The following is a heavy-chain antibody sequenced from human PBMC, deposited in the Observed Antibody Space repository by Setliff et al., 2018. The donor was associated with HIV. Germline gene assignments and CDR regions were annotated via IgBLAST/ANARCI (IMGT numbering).Heavy chain of an antibody. Sequence: SETLSLTCAVYGGSFSGYYWSWIRQPPGKGLEWIGEINHSGSTNYNPSLKSRVTISVDTSKNQFSLKLSSVTAADTAVYYCARRRDGYNSAPWRNDYWGQGTLVTVSS. D-gene: IGHD5-12*01. CDR3: ARRRDGYNSAPWRNDY. V-gene: IGHV4-34*01. J-gene: IGHJ4*02. CDR2: INHSGST. CDR1: GGSFSGYY.